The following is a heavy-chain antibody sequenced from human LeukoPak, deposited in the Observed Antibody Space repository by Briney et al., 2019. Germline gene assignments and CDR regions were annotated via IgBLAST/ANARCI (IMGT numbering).Heavy chain of an antibody. CDR3: ARGIAAAENWFDP. J-gene: IGHJ5*02. CDR2: INHSGST. Sequence: PSETLSLTCAVSGVSLSTTNWWVWLRQPPGKGLEWIGEINHSGSTNYNPSLKSRVTISVDTSKNQFSLKLSSVTAADTAVYYCARGIAAAENWFDPWGQGTLVTVSS. V-gene: IGHV4-4*02. D-gene: IGHD6-13*01. CDR1: GVSLSTTNW.